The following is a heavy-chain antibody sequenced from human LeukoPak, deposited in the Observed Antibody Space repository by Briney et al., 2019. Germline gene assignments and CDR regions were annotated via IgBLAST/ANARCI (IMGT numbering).Heavy chain of an antibody. CDR1: GGSISSGGYS. D-gene: IGHD2-2*01. CDR3: ARDIKPIKDIVVVPAAMYDY. V-gene: IGHV4-30-2*01. Sequence: SQTLSLTCAVSGGSISSGGYSWSWIRQPPGKGLEWIGYIYHSGSTYYNPSLKSRVTISVDRSKNQFSLKLSSVTAADTAVYYCARDIKPIKDIVVVPAAMYDYWGQGTLVTVSS. J-gene: IGHJ4*02. CDR2: IYHSGST.